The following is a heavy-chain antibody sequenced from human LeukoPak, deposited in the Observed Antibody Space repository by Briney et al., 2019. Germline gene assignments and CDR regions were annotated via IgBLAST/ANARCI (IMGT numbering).Heavy chain of an antibody. J-gene: IGHJ4*02. Sequence: GGSLRLSCAASGFTFSNYAMSWVRQAPGKGLEWVSVVYSGGSTYYADSVKDRFTISRDKSKNTLYLQMNSLRAEDTAVYYCARASMAAGGYYFDYWGQGTLVTVSS. D-gene: IGHD6-13*01. V-gene: IGHV3-66*01. CDR2: VYSGGST. CDR1: GFTFSNYA. CDR3: ARASMAAGGYYFDY.